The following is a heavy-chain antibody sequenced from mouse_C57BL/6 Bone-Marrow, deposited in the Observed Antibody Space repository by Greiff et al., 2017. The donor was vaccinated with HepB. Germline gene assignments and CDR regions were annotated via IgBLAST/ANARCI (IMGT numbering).Heavy chain of an antibody. Sequence: VHVKQSGPELVKPGASVKISCKASGYSFTGYYMNWVKQSPEKSLEWIGEINPSTGGTTYNQKFKAKATLTVDKSSSTAYMQHKSLTSEDSAVYYCARDGGYYEDYAMDYWGQGTSVTVSS. J-gene: IGHJ4*01. CDR3: ARDGGYYEDYAMDY. CDR1: GYSFTGYY. V-gene: IGHV1-42*01. CDR2: INPSTGGT. D-gene: IGHD2-3*01.